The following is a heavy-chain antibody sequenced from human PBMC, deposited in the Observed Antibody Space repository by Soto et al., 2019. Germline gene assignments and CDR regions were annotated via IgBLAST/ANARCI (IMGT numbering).Heavy chain of an antibody. CDR2: ISGSDGST. J-gene: IGHJ4*02. V-gene: IGHV3-23*01. D-gene: IGHD6-13*01. CDR3: ARRSSSWYFDF. CDR1: GFTFSSYA. Sequence: GSLRLSCAASGFTFSSYAMNWVRQAPGKGLEWVSVISGSDGSTYYADSVKGRFTISRDNSKNTLNLQMNSLRAEDTAVYYCARRSSSWYFDFWGQGTLVTVSS.